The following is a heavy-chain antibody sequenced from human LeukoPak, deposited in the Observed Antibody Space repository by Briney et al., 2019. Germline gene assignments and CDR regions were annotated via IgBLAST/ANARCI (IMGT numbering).Heavy chain of an antibody. V-gene: IGHV4-59*12. Sequence: SETLSLTCTVSGGSISSYYWSWIRQPPGKGLEWIGRIYVSGSSVYNPSLKSRVTISVDTSKNQLSLRLKSVTAADTAVYYCARDDVDTPPFDYLGQGTLVTVSS. D-gene: IGHD5-18*01. CDR3: ARDDVDTPPFDY. CDR2: IYVSGSS. J-gene: IGHJ4*02. CDR1: GGSISSYY.